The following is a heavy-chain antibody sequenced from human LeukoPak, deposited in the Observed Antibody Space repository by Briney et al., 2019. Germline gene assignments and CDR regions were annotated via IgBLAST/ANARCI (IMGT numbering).Heavy chain of an antibody. J-gene: IGHJ5*02. D-gene: IGHD2-2*01. Sequence: PGGPLKLSCAASGFSFSSYAMSWVRQAPGKGLEWVSAISGSGGSTYYADSVKGRFTISRDNSKNTLYLQMNSLRAEDTAVYYCAKNRASVVPAAVGGFDPWGQGTLVTVSS. CDR2: ISGSGGST. CDR1: GFSFSSYA. CDR3: AKNRASVVPAAVGGFDP. V-gene: IGHV3-23*01.